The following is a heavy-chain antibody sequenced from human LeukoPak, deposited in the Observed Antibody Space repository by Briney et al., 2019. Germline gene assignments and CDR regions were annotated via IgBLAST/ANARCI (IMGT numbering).Heavy chain of an antibody. Sequence: PGGSLRLSCAASGFTFSGPAMHWVRQASGKGLEWVGRIRSKANSYATAYAASVKGRFTISRDDSKNTAYLQMNSLKTEDTAVYYCTSTVTRDDYWGQGTLVTVSS. CDR3: TSTVTRDDY. CDR2: IRSKANSYAT. CDR1: GFTFSGPA. D-gene: IGHD4-17*01. V-gene: IGHV3-73*01. J-gene: IGHJ4*02.